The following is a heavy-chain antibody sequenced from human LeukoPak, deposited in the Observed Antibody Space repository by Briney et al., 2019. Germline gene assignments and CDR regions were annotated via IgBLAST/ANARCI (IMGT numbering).Heavy chain of an antibody. V-gene: IGHV4-39*07. J-gene: IGHJ6*02. CDR1: GGSISSSSYY. CDR2: IYYSGST. Sequence: PSETLSLTCTVSGGSISSSSYYWGWIRQPPGKGLEWIGSIYYSGSTNYNPSLKSRVTISVDTSKNQFSLKLSSVTAADTAVYYCARRKGYCSSTSCHYGMDVWGQGTTVTVSS. CDR3: ARRKGYCSSTSCHYGMDV. D-gene: IGHD2-2*01.